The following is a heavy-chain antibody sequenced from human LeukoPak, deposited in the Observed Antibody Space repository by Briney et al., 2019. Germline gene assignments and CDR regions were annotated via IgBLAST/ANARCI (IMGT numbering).Heavy chain of an antibody. J-gene: IGHJ4*02. Sequence: GGSLRLSCAASGFTFSSYAMSWVRQAPGKGLEWVSAISGSGGNTYYADSVKGRFTISRDNSKNTLYLQMNSLRAEDTAVYYCAKGVSGKGVAWYFDYWGQGTLVTVSS. CDR2: ISGSGGNT. CDR3: AKGVSGKGVAWYFDY. V-gene: IGHV3-23*01. CDR1: GFTFSSYA. D-gene: IGHD2-15*01.